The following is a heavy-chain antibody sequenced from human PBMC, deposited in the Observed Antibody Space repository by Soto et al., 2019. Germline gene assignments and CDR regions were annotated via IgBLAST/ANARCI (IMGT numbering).Heavy chain of an antibody. CDR3: AKTAGYDYVWGSSGLDP. CDR1: GFTFRSYG. V-gene: IGHV3-30*18. CDR2: ISYDGSDK. J-gene: IGHJ5*02. Sequence: PGGSLRLSCPGSGFTFRSYGMHWVLQDPGKGLEWVAVISYDGSDKYYGDSVKGRFTISRDDSKNTLYLQMNSLRVEDTAIYYCAKTAGYDYVWGSSGLDPWGQGT. D-gene: IGHD3-16*01.